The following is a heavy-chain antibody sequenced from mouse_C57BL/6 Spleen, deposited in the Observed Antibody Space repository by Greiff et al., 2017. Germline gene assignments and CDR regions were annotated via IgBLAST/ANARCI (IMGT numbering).Heavy chain of an antibody. CDR1: GYAFSSSW. V-gene: IGHV1-82*01. Sequence: QVTLKESGPELVKPGASVKISCKASGYAFSSSWMNWVKQRPGKGLEWIGRIYPGDGDTNYNGKFKGKATLTADKSSSTAYMQLSSLTSEDSAVYFCASPGVDYWGQGTTLTVSS. CDR2: IYPGDGDT. J-gene: IGHJ2*01. CDR3: ASPGVDY.